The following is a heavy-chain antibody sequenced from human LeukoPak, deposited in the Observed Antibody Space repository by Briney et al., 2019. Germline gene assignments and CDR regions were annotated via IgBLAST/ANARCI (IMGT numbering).Heavy chain of an antibody. CDR3: AREQSVFDNWLDP. CDR2: IWYDESNE. D-gene: IGHD3-10*01. J-gene: IGHJ5*02. Sequence: PGGSLRPSCEASGFTFSHYGMHWVRQAPGKGLEWVAVIWYDESNEYYADSVKGRFTVSRNNSKNTLYLQMSSLRAEDTAIYYCAREQSVFDNWLDPWGQGTLVTVSS. V-gene: IGHV3-33*01. CDR1: GFTFSHYG.